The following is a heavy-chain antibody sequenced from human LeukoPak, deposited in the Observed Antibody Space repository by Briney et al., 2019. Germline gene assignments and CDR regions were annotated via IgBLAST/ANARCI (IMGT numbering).Heavy chain of an antibody. D-gene: IGHD3-3*01. CDR1: GYTFTSYY. CDR3: ARLHYYDFWTGRENSFDY. CDR2: MNPNSGNT. V-gene: IGHV1-8*03. Sequence: ASVKVSCKASGYTFTSYYMHWVRQATGQGLEWMGWMNPNSGNTGFAQMFQGRVTFTRNTSINTAYMELSSLRSDDTAVYYCARLHYYDFWTGRENSFDYWGQGTLVTVSS. J-gene: IGHJ4*02.